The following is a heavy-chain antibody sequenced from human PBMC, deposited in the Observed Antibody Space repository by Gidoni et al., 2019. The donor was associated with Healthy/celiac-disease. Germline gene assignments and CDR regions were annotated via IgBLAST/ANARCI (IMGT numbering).Heavy chain of an antibody. D-gene: IGHD6-19*01. Sequence: EVQLLESGGGLVQPGGSLRLSCAASGFPFSSYAMSWVRQAPGKGLEWVAAISGSGGSTYYADSVKGRFTISRDNSKNTLYLQMNSLRAEDTTVYYCAKEDIPIIAVAGPGPDWGQGTLVTVSS. V-gene: IGHV3-23*01. CDR3: AKEDIPIIAVAGPGPD. CDR2: ISGSGGST. CDR1: GFPFSSYA. J-gene: IGHJ4*02.